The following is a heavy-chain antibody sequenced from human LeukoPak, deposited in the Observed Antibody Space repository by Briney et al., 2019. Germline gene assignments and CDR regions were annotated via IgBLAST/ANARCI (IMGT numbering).Heavy chain of an antibody. CDR3: ARAGATLFGYYYYGMDV. Sequence: PSETLSLTCTVSGGSISSYYWSWIRQPPGKGLEWIGYIYYSGSTNYNPSLKSRVTISADTPKNQFSLKLSSVTAADTAVYYCARAGATLFGYYYYGMDVWGQGTTVTVSS. CDR2: IYYSGST. V-gene: IGHV4-59*01. J-gene: IGHJ6*02. CDR1: GGSISSYY. D-gene: IGHD1-26*01.